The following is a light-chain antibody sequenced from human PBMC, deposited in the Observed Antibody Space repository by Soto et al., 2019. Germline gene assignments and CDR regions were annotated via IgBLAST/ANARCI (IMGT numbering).Light chain of an antibody. V-gene: IGLV2-14*01. CDR3: SSYTRSSTVV. J-gene: IGLJ2*01. CDR1: SSDVGGYNY. CDR2: DVS. Sequence: QSVLTQPASVSESPGQSITISCTGTSSDVGGYNYVSWYRQHPGKAPKLMIYDVSNRPSGVSNRFSGSKSGNTASLTISGLQAEDEADYYCSSYTRSSTVVFGGGTKLTVL.